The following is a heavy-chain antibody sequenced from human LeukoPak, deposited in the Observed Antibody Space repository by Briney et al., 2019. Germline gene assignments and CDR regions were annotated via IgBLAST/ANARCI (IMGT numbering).Heavy chain of an antibody. CDR2: ISSSSSYI. V-gene: IGHV3-21*01. Sequence: GGSLRLSCAASGFTFSSYSMNWVRQAPGKGLEWVSSISSSSSYIYYADSVKGRFTISRDNAKNSLYLQMNSLRAEDTAVYYCARFAKGERYYGSRDYWGQGTLVTVSS. CDR3: ARFAKGERYYGSRDY. D-gene: IGHD3-10*01. J-gene: IGHJ4*02. CDR1: GFTFSSYS.